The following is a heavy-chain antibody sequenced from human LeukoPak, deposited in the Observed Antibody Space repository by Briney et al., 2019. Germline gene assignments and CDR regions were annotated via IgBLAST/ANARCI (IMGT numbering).Heavy chain of an antibody. CDR2: ISSSGTST. CDR1: GFSFSSYE. Sequence: GGSLRLSCAASGFSFSSYEMNWVRQAPGKGLEWVSYISSSGTSTYYADSVKGRFTISRDNAKNSLSLQMNSLRAEDTAVYYCVRDGGLHTNFDYWGQGTLVTVSS. V-gene: IGHV3-48*03. CDR3: VRDGGLHTNFDY. D-gene: IGHD2-15*01. J-gene: IGHJ4*02.